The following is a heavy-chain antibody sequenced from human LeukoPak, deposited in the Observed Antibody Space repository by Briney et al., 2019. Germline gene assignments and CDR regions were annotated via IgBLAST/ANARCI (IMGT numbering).Heavy chain of an antibody. V-gene: IGHV1-18*01. CDR1: GYTFTKYG. CDR3: ARGHLYYDILTGSEPAYFDY. CDR2: ISAYNGKT. Sequence: ASVKVSCKASGYTFTKYGITWVRQAPGQGLEWMGWISAYNGKTNYAQKLQGRVTMTTDTSTSTAYMELRSLRSDDTAVYYCARGHLYYDILTGSEPAYFDYWGQGTLVTVSS. D-gene: IGHD3-9*01. J-gene: IGHJ4*02.